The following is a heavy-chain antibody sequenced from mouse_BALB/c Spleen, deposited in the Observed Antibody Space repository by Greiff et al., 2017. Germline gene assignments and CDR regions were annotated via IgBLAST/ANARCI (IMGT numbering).Heavy chain of an antibody. Sequence: DVLLVESGGGLVKPGGSLKLSCAASGFTFSSYAMSWVRQSPEQRLEWVAEISSGGSYTYYPDTVTGRFTISRDNAKNTLYLEMSSMRSEDTAMYYCAREAYGNYAMDYWGQGTTVTVAS. D-gene: IGHD6-5*01. J-gene: IGHJ4*01. CDR1: GFTFSSYA. V-gene: IGHV5-9-4*01. CDR2: ISSGGSYT. CDR3: AREAYGNYAMDY.